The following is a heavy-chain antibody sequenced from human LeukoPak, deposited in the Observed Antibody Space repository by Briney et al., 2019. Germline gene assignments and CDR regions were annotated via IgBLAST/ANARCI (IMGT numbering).Heavy chain of an antibody. J-gene: IGHJ4*02. Sequence: PGRSLRLSCAASGFTFSSYAMHWVRQAPGKGLEWVAVISYDGSNKYYADSVKGRFTISRDNSKNTPYLQMNSLRAEDTAVYYCAREWEEDTAFDYWGQGTLVTVSS. V-gene: IGHV3-30*04. D-gene: IGHD5-18*01. CDR3: AREWEEDTAFDY. CDR2: ISYDGSNK. CDR1: GFTFSSYA.